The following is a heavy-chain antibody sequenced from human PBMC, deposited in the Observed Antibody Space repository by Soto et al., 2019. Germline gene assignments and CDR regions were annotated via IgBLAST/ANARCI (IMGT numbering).Heavy chain of an antibody. D-gene: IGHD3-16*01. J-gene: IGHJ6*03. Sequence: GGSLRLSCAASGFTFSSYSMNWVRQAPGKGLEWVSSISSSSSYIYYADSVKGRFTISRDNAKNSLYLQMNSLRAEDTAVYYGARSPHDDFDYGDVGGKAPTFTVSS. CDR2: ISSSSSYI. CDR3: ARSPHDDFDYGDV. V-gene: IGHV3-21*01. CDR1: GFTFSSYS.